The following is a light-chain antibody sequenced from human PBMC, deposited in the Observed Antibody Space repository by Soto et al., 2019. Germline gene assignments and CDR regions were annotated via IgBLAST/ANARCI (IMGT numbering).Light chain of an antibody. CDR1: ISNIGNNY. CDR3: AAWDDTVRSYV. Sequence: QSVLTQPPSVSGTPGQRVTISCSGSISNIGNNYVYWFQQLPGTAPKVLSNRNNQRPSGVPDRFSGSKSGTSASLAISGLRSEDEADYCAAWDDTVRSYVFGTGTKVTVL. V-gene: IGLV1-47*01. J-gene: IGLJ1*01. CDR2: RNN.